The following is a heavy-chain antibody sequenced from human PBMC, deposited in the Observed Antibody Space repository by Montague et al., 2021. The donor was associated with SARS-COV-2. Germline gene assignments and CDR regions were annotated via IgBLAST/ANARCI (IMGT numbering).Heavy chain of an antibody. CDR2: INHRGTS. D-gene: IGHD3-22*01. CDR3: ARGRQHFNMIVVVMTGGEYYFDY. CDR1: GGSFSDYY. V-gene: IGHV4-34*01. J-gene: IGHJ4*02. Sequence: SETLSLTCAVHGGSFSDYYWSWIRQPPGKGLEWMGEINHRGTSNYNPSLKSRVSISVDTSKNQFSLYLRSVTAADTAVYYCARGRQHFNMIVVVMTGGEYYFDYWGQGTLVTVSS.